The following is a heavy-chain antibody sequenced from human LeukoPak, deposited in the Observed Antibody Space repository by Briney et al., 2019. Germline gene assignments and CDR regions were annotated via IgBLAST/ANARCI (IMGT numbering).Heavy chain of an antibody. CDR3: ASLDANERGDY. V-gene: IGHV1-69*04. CDR1: GGTFSSYA. J-gene: IGHJ4*02. Sequence: GASVKVSCKASGGTFSSYAISWVRQAPGQGLEWMGRIIPILGIANYAQKFQGRVTITADKSTSTAYMELSSLRSEDTAVYYCASLDANERGDYWGQGTLVTVSS. D-gene: IGHD3-10*01. CDR2: IIPILGIA.